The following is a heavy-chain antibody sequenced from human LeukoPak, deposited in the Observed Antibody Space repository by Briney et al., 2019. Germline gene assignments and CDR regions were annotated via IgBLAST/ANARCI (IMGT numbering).Heavy chain of an antibody. CDR3: AREEYKYGLGALDV. J-gene: IGHJ6*02. V-gene: IGHV3-30-3*01. CDR1: GFRFSAYA. CDR2: ISIDGNTQ. D-gene: IGHD5-18*01. Sequence: GGSLRLSCTASGFRFSAYAMQWVRQAPGKGLEWVAVISIDGNTQYYADSVRGRFSISRDNSKNTLYLEMSSLRGEDTGIFYCAREEYKYGLGALDVWGQGTTVTASS.